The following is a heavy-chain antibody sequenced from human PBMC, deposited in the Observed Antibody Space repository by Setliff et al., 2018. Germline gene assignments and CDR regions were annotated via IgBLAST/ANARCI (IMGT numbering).Heavy chain of an antibody. CDR2: IYTSWST. D-gene: IGHD3-3*01. J-gene: IGHJ6*03. Sequence: SETLSLTCTVSGDSFSSRPFYWGWFRQPAGKELEWIGQIYTSWSTIYNPSLKSRVTILLVTSKNQFSLTLTSVTAADTAVYYCARMTGFQYIDVWGKGTTVTVSS. CDR1: GDSFSSRPFY. V-gene: IGHV4-61*09. CDR3: ARMTGFQYIDV.